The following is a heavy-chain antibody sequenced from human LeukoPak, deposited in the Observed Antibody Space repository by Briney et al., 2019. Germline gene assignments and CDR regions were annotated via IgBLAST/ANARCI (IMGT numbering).Heavy chain of an antibody. D-gene: IGHD3-22*01. Sequence: GGSLRLSCAASGFTFSSYGMHWVRQAPGKGLEWVAVIWYDGSNKYYADSVKGRFTISRDNSKNTLYLQMNSLRVEDTAVYYCARGAYYYDSSDACDLWGQGTLVTVSS. CDR1: GFTFSSYG. CDR3: ARGAYYYDSSDACDL. J-gene: IGHJ3*01. CDR2: IWYDGSNK. V-gene: IGHV3-33*01.